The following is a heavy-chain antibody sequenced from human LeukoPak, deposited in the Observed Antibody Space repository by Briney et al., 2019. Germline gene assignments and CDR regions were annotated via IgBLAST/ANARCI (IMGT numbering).Heavy chain of an antibody. CDR3: ARDDYGDLSIDY. V-gene: IGHV4-39*07. Sequence: PSETLSLTCTVSGGSISSSSYYWGWIRQPPGKGLEWIGSIYHSGSTYYNPSLKSRVTISVDTSKNQFSLKLSSVTAADTAVYYCARDDYGDLSIDYWGQGTLVTVSS. CDR2: IYHSGST. CDR1: GGSISSSSYY. J-gene: IGHJ4*02. D-gene: IGHD4-17*01.